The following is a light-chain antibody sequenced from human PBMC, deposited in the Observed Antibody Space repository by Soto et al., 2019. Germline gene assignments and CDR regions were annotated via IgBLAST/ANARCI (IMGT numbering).Light chain of an antibody. Sequence: QSALTQPPSASGSPGQSVTISCTGTGSDVGAYNFVSWYQHHPGKAPQALIYEVYKRPSGVPDRFSGSKSGNTASLTVSGLQTEDEADYYCSSYAGSNNLVVFGGGTQLTVL. CDR2: EVY. J-gene: IGLJ2*01. V-gene: IGLV2-8*01. CDR1: GSDVGAYNF. CDR3: SSYAGSNNLVV.